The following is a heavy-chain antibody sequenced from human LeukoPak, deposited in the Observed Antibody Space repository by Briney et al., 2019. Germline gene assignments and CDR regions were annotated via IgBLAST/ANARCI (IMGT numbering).Heavy chain of an antibody. CDR2: IYYGGST. J-gene: IGHJ4*02. Sequence: PSETLSLTCTVSGGSISSYYWSWIRQPPGKGLEWIGYIYYGGSTNYNPSLKSRVTISVDTSKNQFSLKLSSVTAADTAVYYCARGSNNHYWGQGTLVTVSS. V-gene: IGHV4-59*01. CDR3: ARGSNNHY. D-gene: IGHD1-14*01. CDR1: GGSISSYY.